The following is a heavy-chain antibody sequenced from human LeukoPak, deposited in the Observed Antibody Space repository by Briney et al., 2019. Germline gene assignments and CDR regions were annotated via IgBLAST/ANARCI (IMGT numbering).Heavy chain of an antibody. V-gene: IGHV3-48*04. J-gene: IGHJ4*02. CDR1: GFTFSSYG. Sequence: GGSLRLSCAASGFTFSSYGMTWVRQAPGKGLEWISHINTDSSSIHYADSMKGRFTISRDNAKNSLYLQMNNLRGEDTAIYYCVRDATLIPGTVYFDYWGQGALVTVSS. CDR3: VRDATLIPGTVYFDY. D-gene: IGHD2-15*01. CDR2: INTDSSSI.